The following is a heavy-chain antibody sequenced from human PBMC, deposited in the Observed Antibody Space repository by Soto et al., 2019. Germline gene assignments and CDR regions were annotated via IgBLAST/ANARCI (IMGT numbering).Heavy chain of an antibody. CDR3: AKDALSGWLQLWAGDY. CDR2: ISYDGSNK. D-gene: IGHD5-12*01. CDR1: GFTFSSYG. V-gene: IGHV3-30*18. Sequence: QVQLVESGGGVVQPGRSLRLSCAASGFTFSSYGMHWVRQAPGKGLEWVAVISYDGSNKYYADSVKGRFTISRDNSKNTLYLQMNRLRAEDTAVYYCAKDALSGWLQLWAGDYWGQGTLVTVSS. J-gene: IGHJ4*02.